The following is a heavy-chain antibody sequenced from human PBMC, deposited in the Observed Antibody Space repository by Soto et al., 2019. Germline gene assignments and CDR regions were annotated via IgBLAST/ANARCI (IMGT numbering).Heavy chain of an antibody. Sequence: EVQLVESGGGLVKPGGSLRLSCAASGFTFSSYSMNWVRQAPGKGLEWVSSISSSSSYIYYADSVKGRFTISRDNAKNSLYLKMNSLRAEDTAVYYCAKGGDWGFDPWGQGTLVTVSS. V-gene: IGHV3-21*01. J-gene: IGHJ5*02. CDR3: AKGGDWGFDP. D-gene: IGHD2-21*02. CDR1: GFTFSSYS. CDR2: ISSSSSYI.